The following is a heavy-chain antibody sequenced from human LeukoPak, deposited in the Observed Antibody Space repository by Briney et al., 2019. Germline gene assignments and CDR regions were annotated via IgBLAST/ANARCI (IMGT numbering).Heavy chain of an antibody. CDR1: GFTFSSYW. V-gene: IGHV3-7*04. J-gene: IGHJ4*02. Sequence: GGSLRLSCAASGFTFSSYWMSWVRQAPGKGLEWVANIKQDGSEKYYVDSVKGRFTISRDNAKNSLYLRMNSLRAEDTAVYYCARAQSSGWYNYWGQGTLVTVSS. CDR2: IKQDGSEK. CDR3: ARAQSSGWYNY. D-gene: IGHD6-19*01.